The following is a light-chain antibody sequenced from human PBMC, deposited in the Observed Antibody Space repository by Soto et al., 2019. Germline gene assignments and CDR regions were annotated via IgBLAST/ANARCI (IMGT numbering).Light chain of an antibody. CDR1: SSGVGGYNY. J-gene: IGLJ1*01. CDR3: SSYAGTNNLRV. V-gene: IGLV2-8*01. CDR2: EVS. Sequence: QSALTQPPSASGSPGQSVTISCTGTSSGVGGYNYVSWYQQHPGKTPKLMIYEVSERPSGVPDRFSGSKSGNTASLTVSGLQAEDEADYDCSSYAGTNNLRVFGTGTKLTVL.